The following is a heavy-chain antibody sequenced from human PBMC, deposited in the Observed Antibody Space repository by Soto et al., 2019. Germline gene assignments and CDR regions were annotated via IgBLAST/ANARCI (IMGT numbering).Heavy chain of an antibody. D-gene: IGHD6-13*01. Sequence: EVQLLESGGGLVQPGGSLRLSCAASGFTFSTYAMSWVRQAPGKGLEWVSGIDDSGVSTCYADSVKGRLTISRDNSKNTLYLQMGSLRAEDTAVYYCVKGQSSSWSQTGGMDVWGQGTTVTVSS. J-gene: IGHJ6*02. V-gene: IGHV3-23*01. CDR3: VKGQSSSWSQTGGMDV. CDR2: IDDSGVST. CDR1: GFTFSTYA.